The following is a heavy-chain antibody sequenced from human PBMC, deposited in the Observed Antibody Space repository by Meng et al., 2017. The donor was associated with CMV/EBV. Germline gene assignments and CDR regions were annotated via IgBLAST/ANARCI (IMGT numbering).Heavy chain of an antibody. CDR3: AKAFSASWYREYYDD. V-gene: IGHV3-23*01. CDR1: EFTFSNYA. J-gene: IGHJ4*02. D-gene: IGHD6-13*01. Sequence: GESLKISCAASEFTFSNYAMSLVRQAPGRGLAWVSAITASGGSTYYADSVKGRFTVSRDNSKNTLYLQMNSLRAEDTALYYCAKAFSASWYREYYDDWGQGTLVTVSS. CDR2: ITASGGST.